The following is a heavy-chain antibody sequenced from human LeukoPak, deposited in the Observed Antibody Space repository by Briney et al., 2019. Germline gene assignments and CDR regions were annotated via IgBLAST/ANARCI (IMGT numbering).Heavy chain of an antibody. J-gene: IGHJ3*01. CDR1: GGSFSGFY. CDR3: ARQVIVVVVATTPHAFDV. D-gene: IGHD2-15*01. CDR2: INHSGST. Sequence: SETLSLTCAVYGGSFSGFYWSWIRQPPRKGLEWIGEINHSGSTNYNPSLKSRVTISVDTSKNQFSLKLSSVTAADTAVYYCARQVIVVVVATTPHAFDVWGQGTMVTVSS. V-gene: IGHV4-34*01.